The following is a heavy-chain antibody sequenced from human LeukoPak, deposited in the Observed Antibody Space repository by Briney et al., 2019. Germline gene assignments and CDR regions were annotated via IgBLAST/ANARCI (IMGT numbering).Heavy chain of an antibody. CDR3: ARGYCSSTSCYQADY. CDR2: IIPIFGTA. J-gene: IGHJ4*02. D-gene: IGHD2-2*01. V-gene: IGHV1-69*05. CDR1: GGTFSSYA. Sequence: ASVKVSCKASGGTFSSYAISWVRQAPGQGLEWMGGIIPIFGTANYAQKFQGRVTITTDESTSTAYMELSSLSSEDTAVYYCARGYCSSTSCYQADYWGQGTLVIVSS.